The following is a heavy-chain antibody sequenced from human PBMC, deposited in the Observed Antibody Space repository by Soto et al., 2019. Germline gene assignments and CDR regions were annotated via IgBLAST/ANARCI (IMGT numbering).Heavy chain of an antibody. D-gene: IGHD2-8*01. CDR1: RMSPTACKIS. J-gene: IGHJ6*02. CDR2: IFCDDDK. Sequence: TCTFSRMSPTACKISVDWIRQPPGKALEWLALIFCDDDKRYGPSLKSRLTISKDTSKNQVVLTMTNMDPVDTATYYCSHRVYSRPSSSSYLPGMDVWRPGP. V-gene: IGHV2-5*05. CDR3: SHRVYSRPSSSSYLPGMDV.